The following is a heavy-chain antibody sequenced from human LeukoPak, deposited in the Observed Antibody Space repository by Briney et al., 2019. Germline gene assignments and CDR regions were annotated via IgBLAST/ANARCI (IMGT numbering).Heavy chain of an antibody. CDR1: GFTFSSYA. CDR3: AKEFRGGYCSGGSCGY. D-gene: IGHD2-15*01. J-gene: IGHJ4*02. V-gene: IGHV3-23*01. Sequence: GRSLRLSCGASGFTFSSYAMSWVRQAPGKGLEWVSAISGSGGSTYYADSVKGRFTISRDNSKNTLYLQMNSLRAEDTAVYYCAKEFRGGYCSGGSCGYWGQGTLVTVSS. CDR2: ISGSGGST.